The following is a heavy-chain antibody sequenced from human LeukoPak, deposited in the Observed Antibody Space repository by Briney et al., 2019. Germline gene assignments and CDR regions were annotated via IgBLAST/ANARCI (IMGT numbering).Heavy chain of an antibody. J-gene: IGHJ4*02. CDR1: GFTFSSYG. D-gene: IGHD1-26*01. V-gene: IGHV3-30*18. CDR3: AKIPYSGSYFDY. CDR2: ISYDGSNK. Sequence: GGSLRLSCAASGFTFSSYGMHWVRQAPGKGLEWVAVISYDGSNKYYADSVKGRFTISRDNTKNTLYLQMNSLRAEDTAVYYCAKIPYSGSYFDYWGQGTLVTVSS.